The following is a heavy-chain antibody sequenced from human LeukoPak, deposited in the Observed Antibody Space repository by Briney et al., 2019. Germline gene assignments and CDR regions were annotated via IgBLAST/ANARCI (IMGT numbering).Heavy chain of an antibody. CDR3: ARVQWELLVRAPYFDY. CDR2: IYYSGST. CDR1: GGSISSSRYY. V-gene: IGHV4-39*07. Sequence: SETLSLTCTVSGGSISSSRYYWGWIRQPPGKGLEWIGSIYYSGSTYYNPSLKSRVTISVDTSKNQFSLKLSSVTAADTAVYYCARVQWELLVRAPYFDYWGQGTLVTVSS. D-gene: IGHD1-26*01. J-gene: IGHJ4*02.